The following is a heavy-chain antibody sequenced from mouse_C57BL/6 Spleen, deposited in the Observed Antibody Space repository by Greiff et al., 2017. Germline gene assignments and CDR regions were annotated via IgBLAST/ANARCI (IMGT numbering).Heavy chain of an antibody. Sequence: VQLQQSGAELARPGASVKLSCKASGYTFTSYGISWVKQRTGKGLEWIGEIYPRSGNTYYNEKFKGKATLTADKSSSTAYMELRSLTSEDSAVYFCARGNGYYAMDYWGQGTSVTVSS. CDR3: ARGNGYYAMDY. J-gene: IGHJ4*01. CDR1: GYTFTSYG. CDR2: IYPRSGNT. V-gene: IGHV1-81*01.